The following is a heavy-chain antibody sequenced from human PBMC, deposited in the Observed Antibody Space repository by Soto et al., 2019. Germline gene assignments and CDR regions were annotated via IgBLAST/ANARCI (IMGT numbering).Heavy chain of an antibody. J-gene: IGHJ4*02. Sequence: EVQLVESGGGLVQPGGSLRLSCAASGFNVSSNYMSWVRQAPGKGPEWVSIMYSVGSTYYADSVKGRFTISRHSSKNTLYLQMKSLRAEETAVYYWARSVYYCGFDSWGQGTEVAVSS. CDR3: ARSVYYCGFDS. V-gene: IGHV3-53*04. CDR2: MYSVGST. CDR1: GFNVSSNY. D-gene: IGHD3-22*01.